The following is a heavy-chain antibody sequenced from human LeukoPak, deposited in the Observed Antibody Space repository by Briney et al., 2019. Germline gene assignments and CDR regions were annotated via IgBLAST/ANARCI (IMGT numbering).Heavy chain of an antibody. CDR1: GFTFSSYA. V-gene: IGHV3-30-3*01. CDR3: ARDWKDYDFWSGYYSYYYYYGMDV. J-gene: IGHJ6*02. Sequence: GGSLRLSCAASGFTFSSYAMHWVRQAPGKGLEWVAVISYDGSNKYYADSVKGRFTISRDNSKNTLYLQMNSLRAEDTAVYYCARDWKDYDFWSGYYSYYYYYGMDVWGQGTTVTVSS. CDR2: ISYDGSNK. D-gene: IGHD3-3*01.